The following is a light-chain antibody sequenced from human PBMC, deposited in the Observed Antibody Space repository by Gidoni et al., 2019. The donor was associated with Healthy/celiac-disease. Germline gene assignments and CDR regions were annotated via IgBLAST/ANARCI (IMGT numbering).Light chain of an antibody. CDR3: QQFNSYPVT. CDR2: GAS. CDR1: QGISSD. J-gene: IGKJ4*02. Sequence: AIQFTASPSPLSASGGDRVTITCRARQGISSDLAWYQQKPGKAPKLLIYGASSMESGVPSRFSGSGSGTDFTLTISSLQPEDFAAYYCQQFNSYPVTFGGGTKVEIK. V-gene: IGKV1-13*02.